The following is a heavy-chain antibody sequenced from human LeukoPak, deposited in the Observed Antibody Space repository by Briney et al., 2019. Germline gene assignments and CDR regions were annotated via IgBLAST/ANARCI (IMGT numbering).Heavy chain of an antibody. D-gene: IGHD3-22*01. J-gene: IGHJ4*02. Sequence: GASVKVSCKASGYTFTSYGISWVRQAPGQGLEWMGGIIPIFGTANYAQKFQGRVTITADESTSTAYMELSSLRSEDTAVYYCARVLFTDYYDSSGPSGEDYWGQGTLVTVSS. CDR2: IIPIFGTA. V-gene: IGHV1-69*13. CDR1: GYTFTSYG. CDR3: ARVLFTDYYDSSGPSGEDY.